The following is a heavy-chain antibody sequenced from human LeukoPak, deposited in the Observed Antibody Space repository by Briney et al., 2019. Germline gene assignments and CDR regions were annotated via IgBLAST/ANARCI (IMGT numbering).Heavy chain of an antibody. CDR3: ARVTTKWFDP. CDR1: GGTFSSYT. J-gene: IGHJ5*02. CDR2: IIPIFGTA. D-gene: IGHD3-3*01. Sequence: SVKVSCKASGGTFSSYTISWVRQAPGQGLEWMGGIIPIFGTANYAQKFQGRVTITTDESTSTAYMELSSLRSEDTAVYYCARVTTKWFDPWGQGTLVTVSS. V-gene: IGHV1-69*05.